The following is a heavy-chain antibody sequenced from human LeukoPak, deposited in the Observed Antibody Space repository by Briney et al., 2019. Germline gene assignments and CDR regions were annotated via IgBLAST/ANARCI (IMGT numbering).Heavy chain of an antibody. V-gene: IGHV3-23*01. J-gene: IGHJ4*02. CDR3: AKVDGSGSYRYY. D-gene: IGHD3-10*01. CDR2: ISGSGGST. Sequence: GGSLRLSCAASGFTFSNYGMSWVRQAPGKGLEWVSAISGSGGSTYYADSVKGRFTISRDNSKNTLYLQMNSLRAEDTAVYYCAKVDGSGSYRYYWGQGTLVTVSS. CDR1: GFTFSNYG.